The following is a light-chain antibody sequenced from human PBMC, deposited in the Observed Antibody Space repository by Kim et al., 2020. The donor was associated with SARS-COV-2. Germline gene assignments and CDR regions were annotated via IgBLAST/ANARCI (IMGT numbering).Light chain of an antibody. J-gene: IGLJ2*01. CDR1: KLGDKY. CDR3: QAWDSSLVV. Sequence: YELTQPPSVSVSPGQTASITCSGDKLGDKYACWYQQKPGQSPVLVIYQDSKRPSGIPERFSGSNSGNTATLTISGTQAMDEADYYCQAWDSSLVVFGGGTQLTVL. CDR2: QDS. V-gene: IGLV3-1*01.